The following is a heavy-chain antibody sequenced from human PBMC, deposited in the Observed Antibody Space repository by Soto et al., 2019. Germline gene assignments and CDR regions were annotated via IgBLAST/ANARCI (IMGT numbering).Heavy chain of an antibody. V-gene: IGHV4-31*03. CDR2: IYNSGST. CDR3: ARETVGTIDR. CDR1: GGSISSVGSY. J-gene: IGHJ5*02. D-gene: IGHD5-12*01. Sequence: QVQLQESGPGLVKPSQTLSLTCTVSGGSISSVGSYWSWIRQHPGKGLEWIGYIYNSGSTHYNPSLKSRITMSVDTSKNQFSLKLSSVTVADTAVYFCARETVGTIDRWGQGTLVTVSS.